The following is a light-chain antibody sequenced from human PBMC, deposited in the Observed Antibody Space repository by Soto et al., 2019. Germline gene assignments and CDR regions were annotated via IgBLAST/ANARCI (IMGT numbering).Light chain of an antibody. CDR2: AAS. CDR3: PQCYCTPCA. Sequence: DIQMTQSPSSLSASVGDRVTITCRASQSISSYLNWYQQKPEKAPKLLIYAASSLQSGVPSRFSRSGSYTYLSLTISSLQPDDFPTDYGPQCYCTPCAYGPWATVHSK. CDR1: QSISSY. J-gene: IGKJ3*01. V-gene: IGKV1-39*01.